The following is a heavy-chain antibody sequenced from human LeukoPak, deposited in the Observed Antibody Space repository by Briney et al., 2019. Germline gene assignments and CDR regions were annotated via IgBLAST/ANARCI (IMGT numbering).Heavy chain of an antibody. CDR3: ARDSHYDPDAFDI. CDR2: ISSSSSYI. V-gene: IGHV3-21*01. CDR1: GFTFSSYS. J-gene: IGHJ3*02. D-gene: IGHD3-3*01. Sequence: GGSLRLSCAASGFTFSSYSMNWVRQAPGKGLEWVSSISSSSSYIYYADSVKGRFTISRDNAKNSLYLHMNSLRAEDTAVYYCARDSHYDPDAFDIWGQGTMVTVSS.